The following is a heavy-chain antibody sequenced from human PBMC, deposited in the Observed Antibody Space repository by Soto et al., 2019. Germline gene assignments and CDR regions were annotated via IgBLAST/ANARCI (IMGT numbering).Heavy chain of an antibody. CDR3: TSPYYYDSSVKLGDAFDI. V-gene: IGHV3-73*01. CDR2: IRSKANSYAT. Sequence: GSLRLSCAASGFTFSGSAMHWVRQASGKGLEWVGRIRSKANSYATAYAASVKGRFTISRDDSKNTAYLQMNSLKTEDTAVYYCTSPYYYDSSVKLGDAFDIWGQGTMVTVSS. CDR1: GFTFSGSA. J-gene: IGHJ3*02. D-gene: IGHD3-22*01.